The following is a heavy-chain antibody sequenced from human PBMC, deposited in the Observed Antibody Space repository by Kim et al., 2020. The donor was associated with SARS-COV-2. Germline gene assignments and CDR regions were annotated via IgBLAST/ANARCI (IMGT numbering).Heavy chain of an antibody. CDR3: ARYPGGLAAGTLDN. Sequence: SVKVSCKTSGGTFSTYTICWVRQAPGQGLEWLGRIVPFLDSTNYAQKFQGRITITADKSTNTAYMELSSLTSEDTAVYFCARYPGGLAAGTLDNWGQGALVIVSS. CDR2: IVPFLDST. V-gene: IGHV1-69*02. D-gene: IGHD6-13*01. J-gene: IGHJ4*02. CDR1: GGTFSTYT.